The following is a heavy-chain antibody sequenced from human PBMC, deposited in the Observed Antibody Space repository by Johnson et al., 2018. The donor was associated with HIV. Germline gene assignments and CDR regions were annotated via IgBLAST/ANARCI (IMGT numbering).Heavy chain of an antibody. Sequence: VQLVESGGGLVKPGGSLRLICAASEFSFSNAWMSWVRQAPGKGLEWVGRIKSKTDGGTTDYAAPVKGRFTISRDDSKNTLYLQMNSLKTEDTAVYYCTTRLRGYSGYAYAFVIWGQGTMVTVSS. CDR1: EFSFSNAW. V-gene: IGHV3-15*01. CDR2: IKSKTDGGTT. D-gene: IGHD5-12*01. CDR3: TTRLRGYSGYAYAFVI. J-gene: IGHJ3*02.